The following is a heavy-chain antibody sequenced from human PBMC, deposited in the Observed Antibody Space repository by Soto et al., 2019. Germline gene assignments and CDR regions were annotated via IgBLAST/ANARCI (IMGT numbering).Heavy chain of an antibody. D-gene: IGHD6-19*01. CDR2: IYYSGST. CDR3: ARDNSSVTSGYYYYGMDV. Sequence: SETLSLTCTVSGGSISSYYWSWIRQPPGKGLEWIGYIYYSGSTNYNPSLKSRVTISVDTSKNQFSLKLSSVTAADTAVYYCARDNSSVTSGYYYYGMDVWGQGTTVTVSS. J-gene: IGHJ6*02. V-gene: IGHV4-59*01. CDR1: GGSISSYY.